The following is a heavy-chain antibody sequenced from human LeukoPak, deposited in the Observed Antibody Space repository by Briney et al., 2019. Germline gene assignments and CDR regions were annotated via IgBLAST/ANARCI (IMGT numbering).Heavy chain of an antibody. CDR2: ISYSGGT. CDR3: ARGHSSSWYYFDY. V-gene: IGHV4-59*01. Sequence: SETLSLTCTVSGGSISSYYWTWIRQPPGKRLEWIGYISYSGGTNYNPSLKSRVTISVDTSKNQFSLKLSSVTAADAAVYYCARGHSSSWYYFDYWGQGTLVSVSS. CDR1: GGSISSYY. D-gene: IGHD6-13*01. J-gene: IGHJ4*02.